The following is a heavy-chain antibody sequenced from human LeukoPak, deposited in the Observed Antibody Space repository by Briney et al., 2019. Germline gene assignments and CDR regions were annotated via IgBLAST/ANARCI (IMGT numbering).Heavy chain of an antibody. CDR3: ARDFHGDHDY. Sequence: GGSLRLSCAASGFTFRDAWMTWVRQAPGKGLVWVARINPDGSTTSYADSVQGRITISRDNAKDTLYLQMHSLRAEDTAVYYCARDFHGDHDYWGQGTLVTVSS. J-gene: IGHJ4*02. V-gene: IGHV3-74*01. D-gene: IGHD4-17*01. CDR1: GFTFRDAW. CDR2: INPDGSTT.